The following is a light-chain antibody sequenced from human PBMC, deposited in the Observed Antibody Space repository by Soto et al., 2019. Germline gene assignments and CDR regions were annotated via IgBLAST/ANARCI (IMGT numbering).Light chain of an antibody. J-gene: IGKJ2*01. V-gene: IGKV3-20*01. CDR2: GSS. CDR3: QQYGSPPPYT. Sequence: EVVLTQSPGTLSLSPGERATLSCRASHSVSNNYLAWYQQKPGQGPRLLIFGSSDRATGIPDRFSGSGYGTDFTLTSSRLEPEDLAVYDCQQYGSPPPYTFGQGPKLEIK. CDR1: HSVSNNY.